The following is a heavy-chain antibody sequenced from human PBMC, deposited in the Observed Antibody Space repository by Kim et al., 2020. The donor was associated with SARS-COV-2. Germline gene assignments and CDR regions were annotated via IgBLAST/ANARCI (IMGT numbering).Heavy chain of an antibody. V-gene: IGHV3-74*01. J-gene: IGHJ2*01. CDR1: GFTFSDYF. Sequence: GGSLRLSCAASGFTFSDYFMHWVRQAPGKGLVWVSRINSDGSSTTYADSVKGRFTVSRDNAKNTVYLQMNSLRTDDTAVYYCTRAYWYFDLWGRGTLVTVSS. CDR3: TRAYWYFDL. D-gene: IGHD2-21*01. CDR2: INSDGSST.